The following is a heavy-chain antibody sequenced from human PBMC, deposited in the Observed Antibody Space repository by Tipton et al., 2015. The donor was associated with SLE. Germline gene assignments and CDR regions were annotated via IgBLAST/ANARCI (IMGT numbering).Heavy chain of an antibody. CDR2: IHHTGST. V-gene: IGHV4-4*02. CDR1: GDSVSPYQW. J-gene: IGHJ6*03. CDR3: AREPVYYYCYMDV. Sequence: TLSLTCVVSGDSVSPYQWWSWVRQSSDKGLEWIGHIHHTGSTNYNPSLKSRVILSVDRSKNQLSLKLSSVTAADTAVYYCAREPVYYYCYMDVWGKGTTVTVSS.